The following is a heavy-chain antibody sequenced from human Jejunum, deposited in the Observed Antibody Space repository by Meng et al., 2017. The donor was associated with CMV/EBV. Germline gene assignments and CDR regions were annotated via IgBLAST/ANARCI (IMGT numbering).Heavy chain of an antibody. V-gene: IGHV3-23*03. D-gene: IGHD3-22*01. Sequence: TFRTYVMSWVRQPPGKGLEWVSVIFSGGTSTYYADSVKGRFTISRDNSKNTLYLQMNSLRAEDTAVYYCAKHLGVVVYYYYGMDVWGQGTTVTVSS. CDR2: IFSGGTST. CDR1: TFRTYV. CDR3: AKHLGVVVYYYYGMDV. J-gene: IGHJ6*02.